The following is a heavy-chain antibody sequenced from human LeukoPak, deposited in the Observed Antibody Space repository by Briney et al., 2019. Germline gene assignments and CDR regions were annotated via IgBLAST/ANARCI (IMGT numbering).Heavy chain of an antibody. D-gene: IGHD2-2*01. CDR2: FFYSRSS. CDR1: GGSISSSGYY. Sequence: AETLSLTCSVSGGSISSSGYYWGWIRQLPGKGLEWIGSFFYSRSSYYNPSLKSRVTMSVDTSKNQFSLRLSSVTAADTAVYYCARRISTRRGETCSSTSCYFDYWGQGTLVTVSS. J-gene: IGHJ4*02. CDR3: ARRISTRRGETCSSTSCYFDY. V-gene: IGHV4-39*01.